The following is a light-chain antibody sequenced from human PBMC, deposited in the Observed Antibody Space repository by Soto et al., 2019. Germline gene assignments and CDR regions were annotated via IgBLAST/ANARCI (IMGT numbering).Light chain of an antibody. V-gene: IGKV3D-20*01. J-gene: IGKJ2*01. CDR1: QRVSSSY. Sequence: EIVLTQAPATLSLSPAERATLSCGASQRVSSSYLAWYQQKPGLAPRLLIYDASSRATGIQERFSGSGSGTEFTLTISRLKPEDFEGYYCQQYGSSPLTCGQGTKLEI. CDR3: QQYGSSPLT. CDR2: DAS.